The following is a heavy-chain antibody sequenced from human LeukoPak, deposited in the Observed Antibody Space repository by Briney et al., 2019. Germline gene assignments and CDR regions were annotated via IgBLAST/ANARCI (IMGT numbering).Heavy chain of an antibody. CDR3: ASPPRRGYGGNSGDY. V-gene: IGHV3-30-3*01. J-gene: IGHJ4*02. Sequence: PGGPLRLSCAASGFTFSSYAMHWVRQAPGKGLEWVAVISYDGSNKYYADSVKGRFTISRDNSKNTLYLQMNSLRAEDTAVYHCASPPRRGYGGNSGDYWGQGTLVTVSS. CDR2: ISYDGSNK. CDR1: GFTFSSYA. D-gene: IGHD4-23*01.